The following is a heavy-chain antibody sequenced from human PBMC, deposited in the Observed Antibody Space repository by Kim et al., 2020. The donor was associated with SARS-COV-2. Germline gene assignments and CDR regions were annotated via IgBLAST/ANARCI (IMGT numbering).Heavy chain of an antibody. D-gene: IGHD6-13*01. J-gene: IGHJ4*02. CDR2: I. V-gene: IGHV3-9*01. Sequence: IGYADSVKSRFTIARDYAKNALYRQMNSLIAEDTALYYCAKEDGYSSFFDYWGQGTLVTVSS. CDR3: AKEDGYSSFFDY.